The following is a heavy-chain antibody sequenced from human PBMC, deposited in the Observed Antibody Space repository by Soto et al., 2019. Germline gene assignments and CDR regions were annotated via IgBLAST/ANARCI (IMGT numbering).Heavy chain of an antibody. V-gene: IGHV3-23*01. CDR2: ISGSGGST. D-gene: IGHD6-13*01. CDR1: GFTFSSYA. Sequence: GGSLRLSCAASGFTFSSYAMSWVRQAPGKGLEWVSAISGSGGSTYYADSVKGRFTISRDNSKNTLYLQMNSLRAEDTAVYYCAKARKTGIAAAGTWGYWGQGTLVTVSS. CDR3: AKARKTGIAAAGTWGY. J-gene: IGHJ4*02.